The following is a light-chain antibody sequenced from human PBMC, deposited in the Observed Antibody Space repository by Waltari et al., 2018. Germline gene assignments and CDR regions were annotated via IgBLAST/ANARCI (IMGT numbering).Light chain of an antibody. J-gene: IGLJ2*01. V-gene: IGLV4-69*01. CDR1: SGHSSYA. CDR3: LTWGTCIQV. CDR2: VYSDGSH. Sequence: QLVLTQSPSASASLGASVKLTCTLSSGHSSYAIAWHPQQPEKGPRDWMKVYSDGSHKTGDGITDRFSGSSSGTERYLTISSLQSEDEADYYCLTWGTCIQVFGGGTKLTVL.